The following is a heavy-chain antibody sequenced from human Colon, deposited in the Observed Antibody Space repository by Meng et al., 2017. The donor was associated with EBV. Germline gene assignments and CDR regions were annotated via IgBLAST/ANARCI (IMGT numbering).Heavy chain of an antibody. D-gene: IGHD2-21*02. CDR1: GGALRSRDW. CDR2: IYHSGST. Sequence: QVPLQESRPGLVKPSGTLSLPCAVSGGALRSRDWWSWVRQPPGKGLEWIGEIYHSGSTNYNPSLKSRVTISVDESKNQFSLRLSSVTAADTAVYYCARVGAYCGGDCYHPRWGQGTLVTVSS. J-gene: IGHJ4*02. CDR3: ARVGAYCGGDCYHPR. V-gene: IGHV4-4*02.